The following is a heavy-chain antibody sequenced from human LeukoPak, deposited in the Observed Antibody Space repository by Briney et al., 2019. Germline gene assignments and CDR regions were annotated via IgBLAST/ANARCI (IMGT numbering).Heavy chain of an antibody. CDR2: ISYDGSDK. V-gene: IGHV3-30*18. Sequence: GGSLRLSCAASGFTFSDYGMHWVRQAPGKGLEWVTFISYDGSDKYYADSVKGRFTISRDSSKNTLFLQMNSLRAKDTAVYYCAKGRYYNILTGYYVRRGLDYWGQGTLVTVSS. J-gene: IGHJ4*02. CDR1: GFTFSDYG. CDR3: AKGRYYNILTGYYVRRGLDY. D-gene: IGHD3-9*01.